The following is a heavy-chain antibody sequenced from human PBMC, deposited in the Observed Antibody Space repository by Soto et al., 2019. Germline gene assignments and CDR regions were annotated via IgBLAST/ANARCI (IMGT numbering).Heavy chain of an antibody. J-gene: IGHJ3*02. CDR2: IRGTT. Sequence: GGSLRLSCAASGFTFTSYSMNWVRQAPGKGLEWVSYIRGTTHYADSVKGRFTISRDNARSSLYLQMNSLRADDTAVYYCARDDSFAYDIWGQGTMVTVSS. V-gene: IGHV3-48*01. CDR1: GFTFTSYS. CDR3: ARDDSFAYDI. D-gene: IGHD2-21*01.